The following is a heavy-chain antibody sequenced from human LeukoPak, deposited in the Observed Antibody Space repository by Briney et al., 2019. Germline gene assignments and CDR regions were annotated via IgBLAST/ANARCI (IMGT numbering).Heavy chain of an antibody. Sequence: SETLSLTCTVSAGAISNSSSYWGWIRQPPGKGLEWIGTVYYTGTTYYNPSLKSRLTISVDSSKNQFSLKLTSMTAADTAVFYCATAYSGSYYYFDYWGQGTMLAVSS. J-gene: IGHJ4*02. CDR2: VYYTGTT. D-gene: IGHD1-26*01. CDR3: ATAYSGSYYYFDY. CDR1: AGAISNSSSY. V-gene: IGHV4-39*01.